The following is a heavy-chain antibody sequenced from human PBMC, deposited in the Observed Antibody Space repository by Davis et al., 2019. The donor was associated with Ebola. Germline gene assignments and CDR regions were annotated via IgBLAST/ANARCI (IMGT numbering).Heavy chain of an antibody. CDR2: VYYSGSA. D-gene: IGHD3-10*01. V-gene: IGHV4-30-4*01. CDR1: GGSVSSGDYY. J-gene: IGHJ4*02. CDR3: ARGEYYGSGTYYRPYRIVDY. Sequence: MPSETLSLTCTVSGGSVSSGDYYWSWIRQPPGKGLEWIGHVYYSGSASYNPSLKSRVAISVDTSKNQFSLKLSSVTAADTAVYYCARGEYYGSGTYYRPYRIVDYWGQGTLVTVSS.